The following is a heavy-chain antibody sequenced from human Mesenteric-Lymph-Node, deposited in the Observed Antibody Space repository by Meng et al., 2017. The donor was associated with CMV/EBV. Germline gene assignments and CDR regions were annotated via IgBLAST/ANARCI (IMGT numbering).Heavy chain of an antibody. D-gene: IGHD2-2*01. CDR2: ISGSTSDI. CDR1: GFTFSSYS. CDR3: ARFHVQDIVVAPGDIFYYGMDV. V-gene: IGHV3-21*01. J-gene: IGHJ6*02. Sequence: GESLKISCAASGFTFSSYSMNWVRQAPGKGLEWVSSISGSTSDIDYADSVKGRFTISRDNAKNSLYLQMNSLRAEDTAVYYCARFHVQDIVVAPGDIFYYGMDVWGQGTTVTVSS.